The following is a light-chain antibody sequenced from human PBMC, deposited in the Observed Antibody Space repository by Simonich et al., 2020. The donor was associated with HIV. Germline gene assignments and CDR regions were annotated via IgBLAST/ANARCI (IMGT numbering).Light chain of an antibody. CDR2: WAS. Sequence: DIVMTQSPDSLAVSLGERATINRKSSQSVLYSSNNKNYIAWYQQKPGQPPKLLIYWASTRESGVPDRFSGSGSGTDFTLTISSLQAEDVAVYYCQHYYSTPPTFGQGTKVEIK. CDR1: QSVLYSSNNKNY. V-gene: IGKV4-1*01. J-gene: IGKJ1*01. CDR3: QHYYSTPPT.